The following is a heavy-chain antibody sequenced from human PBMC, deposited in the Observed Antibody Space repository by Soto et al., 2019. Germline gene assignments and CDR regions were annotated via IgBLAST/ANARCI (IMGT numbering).Heavy chain of an antibody. CDR1: GFTFSSYS. CDR2: ISSSSSYI. CDR3: ARETVVVWLHV. Sequence: GSLRLSCAASGFTFSSYSMNWDRQAPGKGLEWVSSISSSSSYIYYADSVKGRFTISRDNAKNSLYLQMNSLRAEDTAVCYCARETVVVWLHVWGQGXSVTVYS. D-gene: IGHD2-15*01. V-gene: IGHV3-21*01. J-gene: IGHJ6*02.